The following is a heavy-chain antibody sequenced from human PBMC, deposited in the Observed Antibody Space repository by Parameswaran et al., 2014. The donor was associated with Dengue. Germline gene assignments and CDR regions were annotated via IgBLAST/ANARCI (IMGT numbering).Heavy chain of an antibody. J-gene: IGHJ4*02. Sequence: RWIRQPPGKGLEWIAYMSNSGSATYNPSLKSRGTISLDPSKNQFSLRVTSVTAADTAVYYCARRVQFWPSYYFDYWGQGTLVTVSS. V-gene: IGHV4-59*08. CDR3: ARRVQFWPSYYFDY. CDR2: MSNSGSA.